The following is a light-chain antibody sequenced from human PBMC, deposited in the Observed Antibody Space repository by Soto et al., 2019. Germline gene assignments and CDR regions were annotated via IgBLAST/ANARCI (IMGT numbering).Light chain of an antibody. Sequence: EIVLTQSPATLSLSPREGATLSCRASQSVSSSYLAWYQQKPGQPPRLLIYGASSRATGIPDRFSGSGSGTDFTLTISRLEPEDFAVYYCQQYGSAPITFGQGTRL. CDR1: QSVSSSY. CDR3: QQYGSAPIT. J-gene: IGKJ5*01. V-gene: IGKV3-20*01. CDR2: GAS.